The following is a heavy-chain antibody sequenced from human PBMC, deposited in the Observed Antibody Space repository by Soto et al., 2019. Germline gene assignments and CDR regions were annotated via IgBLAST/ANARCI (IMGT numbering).Heavy chain of an antibody. D-gene: IGHD5-18*01. CDR2: IYYSGST. CDR1: GGSISSGGYY. Sequence: PSETLSLTCTVSGGSISSGGYYWSWIRQHPGKGLEWIGYIYYSGSTYYNPSLKSRVTISVDTSKNQFSLKLSSVTAADTAVYYCAREEVGSYGTYFDYWGQGTLVTVSS. J-gene: IGHJ4*02. CDR3: AREEVGSYGTYFDY. V-gene: IGHV4-31*03.